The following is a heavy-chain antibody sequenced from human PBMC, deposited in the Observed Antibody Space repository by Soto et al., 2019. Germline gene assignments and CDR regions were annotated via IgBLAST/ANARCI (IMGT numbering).Heavy chain of an antibody. V-gene: IGHV4-4*08. D-gene: IGHD4-4*01. CDR1: GGSISSFY. J-gene: IGHJ4*02. CDR2: VSTTRST. Sequence: PSETLSLTCTVSGGSISSFYWSWIRQPPGKGLEWIGYVSTTRSTNYNPSLKSRVTLSVDTSTNRFSLHLSSVTAADTAVYFCVRLVPARSTDDFWGQGTLVTVSS. CDR3: VRLVPARSTDDF.